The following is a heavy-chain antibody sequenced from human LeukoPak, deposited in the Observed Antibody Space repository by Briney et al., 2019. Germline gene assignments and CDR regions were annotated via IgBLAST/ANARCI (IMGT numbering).Heavy chain of an antibody. CDR3: AREINRGRGVIKGPYYFDY. CDR1: GGTFSSYA. Sequence: GASVKVSCKASGGTFSSYAISWVRQAPGQRLEWMGWMNAGNGNTKYSQKFQGRVTITRDTSASTAYMELSSLRSEGTAVYYCAREINRGRGVIKGPYYFDYWGQGTLVTVSS. CDR2: MNAGNGNT. D-gene: IGHD3-10*01. V-gene: IGHV1-3*01. J-gene: IGHJ4*02.